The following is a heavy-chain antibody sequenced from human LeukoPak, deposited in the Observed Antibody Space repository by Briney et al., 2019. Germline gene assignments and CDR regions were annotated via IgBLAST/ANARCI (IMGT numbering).Heavy chain of an antibody. CDR1: GGSISSYY. CDR3: AKGSYYDSSGSFYFDY. D-gene: IGHD3-22*01. J-gene: IGHJ4*02. CDR2: ISGSGDNT. Sequence: ETLSLTCTVSGGSISSYYWSWVRQAPGKGPEWVSGISGSGDNTYYADSVKGRFTISRDNSKNTLYVQVNSLGTEDTAAYYCAKGSYYDSSGSFYFDYWGQGTLVTVSS. V-gene: IGHV3-23*01.